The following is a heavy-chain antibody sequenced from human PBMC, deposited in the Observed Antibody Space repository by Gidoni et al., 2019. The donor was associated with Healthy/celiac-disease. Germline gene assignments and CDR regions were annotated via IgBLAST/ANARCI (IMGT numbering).Heavy chain of an antibody. Sequence: EVQLVESGGGLVKPGGSLGLSWAASGFTFSSYSMNWVRQAPGKGLEWVSSISSSSSYIYYADSVKGRFTISRDNAKNSLYLQMNSLRAEDTAVYYCASVPSHYGMDVWGQGTTVTVSS. CDR3: ASVPSHYGMDV. CDR1: GFTFSSYS. V-gene: IGHV3-21*01. J-gene: IGHJ6*02. CDR2: ISSSSSYI.